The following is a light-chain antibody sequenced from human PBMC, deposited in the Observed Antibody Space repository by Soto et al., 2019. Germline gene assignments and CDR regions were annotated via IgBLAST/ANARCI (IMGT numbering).Light chain of an antibody. J-gene: IGLJ2*01. CDR3: SSYTSSSTFV. Sequence: QSALTQPASVSGSPGQTITISCTGTSSDVGGYNYVSWYQQHPGKAPKFMIYDVSNRPSGVSNRLSGSKSGNTASLTISGLQAEDEADYYCSSYTSSSTFVFGGGTKLTVL. CDR1: SSDVGGYNY. V-gene: IGLV2-14*01. CDR2: DVS.